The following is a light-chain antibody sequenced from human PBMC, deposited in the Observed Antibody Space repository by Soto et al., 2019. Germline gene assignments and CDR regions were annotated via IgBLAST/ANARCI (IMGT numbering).Light chain of an antibody. J-gene: IGLJ3*02. CDR3: SSYTSSSTWV. CDR1: SSDVGAYNH. Sequence: QSALTQPASVSGSPGQSITISCTGTSSDVGAYNHVSWYQQHPGKAPKLMIYEVRNRPSGVSDRFSGSRSGNTASLTIAGLQAEDGSDYYCSSYTSSSTWVFGGGTKLTVL. V-gene: IGLV2-14*01. CDR2: EVR.